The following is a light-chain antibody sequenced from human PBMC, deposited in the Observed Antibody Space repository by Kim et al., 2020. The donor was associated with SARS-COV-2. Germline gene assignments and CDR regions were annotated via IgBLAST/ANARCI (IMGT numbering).Light chain of an antibody. J-gene: IGLJ3*02. CDR1: SSDVGGYNY. V-gene: IGLV2-14*03. Sequence: QSALTQPASVSGSPGQSITISCTGTSSDVGGYNYVSWYQQHPGKAPKLMIYDVSNRPSGVSNRFSGSKSGTTASLTISGLQAEDEADYYCSSYTSSTLVFGGGTKLTVL. CDR2: DVS. CDR3: SSYTSSTLV.